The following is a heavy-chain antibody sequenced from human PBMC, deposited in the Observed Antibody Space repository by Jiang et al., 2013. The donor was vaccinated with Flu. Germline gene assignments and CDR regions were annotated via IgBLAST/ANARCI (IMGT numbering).Heavy chain of an antibody. D-gene: IGHD4-23*01. CDR1: GFTVSSNY. Sequence: VQLLESGGGLVQPGGSLRLSCAASGFTVSSNYMSWVRQAPGKGLEWVSVIYSGGSTYYADSVKGRFTISRDNSKNTLYLQMNSLRAEDTAVYYCARVYGGSNPFDIWGQGTMVTVSS. V-gene: IGHV3-66*01. J-gene: IGHJ3*02. CDR2: IYSGGST. CDR3: ARVYGGSNPFDI.